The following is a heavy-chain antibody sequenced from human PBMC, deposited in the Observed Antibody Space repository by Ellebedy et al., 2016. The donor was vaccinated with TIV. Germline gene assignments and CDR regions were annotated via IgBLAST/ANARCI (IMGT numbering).Heavy chain of an antibody. J-gene: IGHJ4*02. CDR2: IAYDGSNE. Sequence: GESLKISXVASGFTFSDSGMHWVRQAPGKGLEWVALIAYDGSNEEYAASVKGRFTISRDNSKNSLYLQMNSLRAEDTAVYYCAGRGYWGQGTLVTVSS. D-gene: IGHD3-10*01. CDR1: GFTFSDSG. CDR3: AGRGY. V-gene: IGHV3-30*03.